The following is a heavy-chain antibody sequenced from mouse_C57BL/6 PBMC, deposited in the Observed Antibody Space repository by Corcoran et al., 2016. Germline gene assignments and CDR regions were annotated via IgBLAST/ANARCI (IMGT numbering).Heavy chain of an antibody. CDR1: GFNIKNTY. J-gene: IGHJ1*03. CDR3: ARSPLYGSSLWWYFDV. D-gene: IGHD1-1*01. Sequence: EVQLQQSMAELVRPGASVKLSCTASGFNIKNTYMHWVKQRPEQGLEWIGRIDPANGNTKYAPKFQGKATITADTSSNTAYLQLSSLTSEDTAIYYCARSPLYGSSLWWYFDVWGTGTTVTVSS. V-gene: IGHV14-3*01. CDR2: IDPANGNT.